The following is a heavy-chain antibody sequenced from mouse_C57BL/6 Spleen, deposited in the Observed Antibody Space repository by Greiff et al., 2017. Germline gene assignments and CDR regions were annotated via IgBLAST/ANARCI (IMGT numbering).Heavy chain of an antibody. D-gene: IGHD1-1*01. CDR2: LDPSTSYT. J-gene: IGHJ2*01. CDR1: GYTFTSYW. V-gene: IGHV1-69*01. Sequence: QVQLQQPGAELVMPGASVKLSCKASGYTFTSYWMHWVKQRPGQGLEWIGELDPSTSYTTYNQKFKCKSTLTVDKSSSTAYMHLSSLTSADSAVYYCAMYYYGVDDWGQGTTLTVSS. CDR3: AMYYYGVDD.